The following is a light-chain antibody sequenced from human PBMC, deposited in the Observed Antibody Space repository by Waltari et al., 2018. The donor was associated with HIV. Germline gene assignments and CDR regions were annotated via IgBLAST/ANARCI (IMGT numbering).Light chain of an antibody. J-gene: IGKJ3*01. Sequence: EIVLTQSPGTLSLSPGERATLSCRASQSVSKNYLAWYQQKSGQAPRLLIYGASSRATGIADRFSGSGSGTDCTLTISRLEPEDFAVYYCQQYGSSPCTFGPGTKVDVK. CDR2: GAS. CDR3: QQYGSSPCT. CDR1: QSVSKNY. V-gene: IGKV3-20*01.